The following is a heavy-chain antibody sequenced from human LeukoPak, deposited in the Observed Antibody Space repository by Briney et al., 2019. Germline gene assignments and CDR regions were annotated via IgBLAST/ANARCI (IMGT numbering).Heavy chain of an antibody. CDR3: ARDVAYYYESSGYYSLGFDI. V-gene: IGHV3-7*01. D-gene: IGHD3-22*01. CDR2: IKQDGNEK. J-gene: IGHJ3*02. Sequence: GGSLRLSCAASGFRFNTYWMSWVRQAPGKGLEWVANIKQDGNEKYYADSVKGRFTISRDNGKNSLDLQMNSLRAEDTAVYYCARDVAYYYESSGYYSLGFDIWGQGTMVTVSS. CDR1: GFRFNTYW.